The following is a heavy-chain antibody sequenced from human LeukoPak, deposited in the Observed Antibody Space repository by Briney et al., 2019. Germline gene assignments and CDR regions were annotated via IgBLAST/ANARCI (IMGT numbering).Heavy chain of an antibody. CDR1: GGSFSAYY. Sequence: SETLSLTCAVYGGSFSAYYWSWIRQPPGKGLEWIGEINHSGSTDYNPSLKSRLTISLDTSKNQFSLRLSSVTAADTAVYYCARDSGYDPWGYFDYWGQGTLVTVSS. CDR3: ARDSGYDPWGYFDY. D-gene: IGHD5-12*01. V-gene: IGHV4-34*01. J-gene: IGHJ4*02. CDR2: INHSGST.